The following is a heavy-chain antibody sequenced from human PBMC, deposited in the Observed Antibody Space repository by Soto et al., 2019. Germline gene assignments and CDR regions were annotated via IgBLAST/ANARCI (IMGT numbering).Heavy chain of an antibody. CDR2: IYHSGST. D-gene: IGHD1-1*01. V-gene: IGHV4-38-2*02. CDR3: ARGAGNWNDGWFDP. J-gene: IGHJ5*02. CDR1: GYSISSGYY. Sequence: SETLSLTCTVSGYSISSGYYWGWIRQPPGKGLEWIGSIYHSGSTYYNPSLKSRVTISVDTSKNQFSLKLSSVTAADTAVYYCARGAGNWNDGWFDPWGQGTLVTVSS.